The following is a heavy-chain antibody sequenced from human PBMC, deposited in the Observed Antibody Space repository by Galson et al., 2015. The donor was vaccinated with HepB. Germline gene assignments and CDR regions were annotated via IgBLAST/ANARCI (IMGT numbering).Heavy chain of an antibody. CDR3: ARRRYCSGTSCYYDY. D-gene: IGHD2-2*01. CDR1: GSSFTSYW. V-gene: IGHV5-10-1*01. CDR2: IDPSDSYT. Sequence: QSGAEVKKPGESLRISCKGSGSSFTSYWISWVRQMPGKGLEWMGRIDPSDSYTNYGPSFQGHVTISTDKSISTAYLQWSSLKASDTAMYYCARRRYCSGTSCYYDYWGQGTLVSVSS. J-gene: IGHJ4*02.